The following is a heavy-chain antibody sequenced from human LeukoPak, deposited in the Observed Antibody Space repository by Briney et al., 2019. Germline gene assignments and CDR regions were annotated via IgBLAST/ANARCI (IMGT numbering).Heavy chain of an antibody. V-gene: IGHV4-59*11. Sequence: SETLSLTCTVSGGSISSHYWSWIRQPPGKGLEWIGYIYYSGSTNYNPSLKSRVTISVDTSKNQLSLKLSSVTAADTAVYYCARGGRRYYYDSSGSFDYWGQGTLVTVSS. CDR1: GGSISSHY. CDR2: IYYSGST. CDR3: ARGGRRYYYDSSGSFDY. J-gene: IGHJ4*02. D-gene: IGHD3-22*01.